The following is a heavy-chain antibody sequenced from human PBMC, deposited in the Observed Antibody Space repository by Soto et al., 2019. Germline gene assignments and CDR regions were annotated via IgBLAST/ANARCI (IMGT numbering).Heavy chain of an antibody. V-gene: IGHV1-69*13. CDR3: ARGLDIVVVPAAADENYYYYYGMDV. CDR1: GGTFSSYA. CDR2: IIPIFGTA. Sequence: ASVKVSCKASGGTFSSYAISWVRQAPGQGLEWMGGIIPIFGTANYAQKFQGRVTITADESTSTAYMELSSLRSEDTAVYYCARGLDIVVVPAAADENYYYYYGMDVWGQGTTVTVSS. J-gene: IGHJ6*02. D-gene: IGHD2-2*03.